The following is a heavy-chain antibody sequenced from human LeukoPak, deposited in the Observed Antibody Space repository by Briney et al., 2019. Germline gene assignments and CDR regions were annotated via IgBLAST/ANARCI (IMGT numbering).Heavy chain of an antibody. CDR2: IYYSGST. D-gene: IGHD3-22*01. CDR1: GGSISSYY. Sequence: SETLSLTCTVSGGSISSYYWSWIRQPPGKGLEWIGYIYYSGSTNYNPSLKSRVTISVDTSKNQFSLKLSSVTAADTAVYYCARGSDKYYYDSSGYSDYWGQGTLVTVSS. V-gene: IGHV4-59*12. CDR3: ARGSDKYYYDSSGYSDY. J-gene: IGHJ4*02.